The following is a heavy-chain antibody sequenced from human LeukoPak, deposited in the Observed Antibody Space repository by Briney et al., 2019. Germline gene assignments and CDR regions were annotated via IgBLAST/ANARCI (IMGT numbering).Heavy chain of an antibody. D-gene: IGHD6-19*01. CDR2: ISYDGSNK. J-gene: IGHJ4*02. CDR1: GFTFSSYA. Sequence: GGSLRLSCAASGFTFSSYAMHWVRQAPGKGLEWVAVISYDGSNKYYADSVKGRFTISRDNSKNTLYLQMNSLRAEDTAVYYCATEGMSSDWESSFDYWGQGTLVTVSS. CDR3: ATEGMSSDWESSFDY. V-gene: IGHV3-30-3*01.